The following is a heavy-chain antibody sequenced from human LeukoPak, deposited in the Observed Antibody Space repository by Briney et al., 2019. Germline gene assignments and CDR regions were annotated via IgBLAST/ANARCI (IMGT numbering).Heavy chain of an antibody. CDR3: ATYTHWVAGDV. J-gene: IGHJ6*02. CDR2: MNGDGSVK. CDR1: GFIFSKSW. D-gene: IGHD3-16*01. V-gene: IGHV3-7*01. Sequence: PGGSLRLSCAASGFIFSKSWMSWVRQAPGKGLEWVANMNGDGSVKDYVDSVKSRFTISRDNARQSLYLQMSDLRAEDTAVYYCATYTHWVAGDVWGQGTTVTVSS.